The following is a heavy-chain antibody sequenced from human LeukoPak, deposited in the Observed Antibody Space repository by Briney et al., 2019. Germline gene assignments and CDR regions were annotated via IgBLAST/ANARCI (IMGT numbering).Heavy chain of an antibody. Sequence: ASVKVSCKASGYGFTSYAINWVRQAPGQRLEWMGWINAGNGNTKYSQKFQGRVTITRDTSASTAYMELSSLRSEDTAVYYCARDKAGSTVTTPYYYYGMDVWGQGTTVTVSS. J-gene: IGHJ6*02. D-gene: IGHD4-17*01. CDR1: GYGFTSYA. CDR2: INAGNGNT. V-gene: IGHV1-3*01. CDR3: ARDKAGSTVTTPYYYYGMDV.